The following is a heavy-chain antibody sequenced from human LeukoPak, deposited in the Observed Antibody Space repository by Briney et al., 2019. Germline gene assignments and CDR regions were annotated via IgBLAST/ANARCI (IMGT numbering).Heavy chain of an antibody. Sequence: GSLRLSCAASGFTFRSHSMNWVRPASGKGLEWVSSIYSSRSYIYYADSVKGRFTISRDNAKNSLYLQMNSLRAEDTAVYYCARDTAMEYCSGGSCYYGTRYYFDYWGQGTLVTVSS. J-gene: IGHJ4*02. V-gene: IGHV3-21*01. CDR1: GFTFRSHS. CDR2: IYSSRSYI. D-gene: IGHD2-15*01. CDR3: ARDTAMEYCSGGSCYYGTRYYFDY.